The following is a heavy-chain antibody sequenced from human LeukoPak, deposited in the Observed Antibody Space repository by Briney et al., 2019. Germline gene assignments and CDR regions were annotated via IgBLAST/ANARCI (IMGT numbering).Heavy chain of an antibody. Sequence: GGSLRLSCAASGFTFSSYGMHWVRQAPGKGLEWVALIWYDGSNKYYADSVKGRVTISRDNSKNTLYLQMNSLRAEDTAVYYCAKGHVDTAFFGYFDYWGQGTLVTVSS. D-gene: IGHD5-18*01. J-gene: IGHJ4*02. V-gene: IGHV3-33*06. CDR2: IWYDGSNK. CDR3: AKGHVDTAFFGYFDY. CDR1: GFTFSSYG.